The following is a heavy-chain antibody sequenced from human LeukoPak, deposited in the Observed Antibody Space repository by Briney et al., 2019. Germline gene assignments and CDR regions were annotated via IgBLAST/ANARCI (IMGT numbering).Heavy chain of an antibody. Sequence: KPSETLSLTCTVSGGSISSYYWSWIRQPPGKGLEWIGYIYYSGSTNYNPSLKSRVTISVDTSKNQFSLKLSSVTAADTAVYYCARHGGSSGWSREYYFDYWGQGTLVTVSS. D-gene: IGHD6-19*01. CDR2: IYYSGST. CDR1: GGSISSYY. V-gene: IGHV4-59*08. J-gene: IGHJ4*02. CDR3: ARHGGSSGWSREYYFDY.